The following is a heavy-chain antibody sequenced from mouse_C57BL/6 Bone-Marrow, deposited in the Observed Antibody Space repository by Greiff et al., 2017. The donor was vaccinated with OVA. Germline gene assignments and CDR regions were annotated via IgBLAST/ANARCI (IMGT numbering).Heavy chain of an antibody. CDR2: IRNKANGYTT. Sequence: EVKLVESGGGLVQPGGSLSLSCAASGFTFTDYYMSWVRQPPGKALEWLGFIRNKANGYTTEYSASVKGRFTISRDNSQSILYLQMNALRAEDSATYYCARYRGDRRGYAMDYWGQGTSVTVST. V-gene: IGHV7-3*01. J-gene: IGHJ4*01. D-gene: IGHD3-3*01. CDR3: ARYRGDRRGYAMDY. CDR1: GFTFTDYY.